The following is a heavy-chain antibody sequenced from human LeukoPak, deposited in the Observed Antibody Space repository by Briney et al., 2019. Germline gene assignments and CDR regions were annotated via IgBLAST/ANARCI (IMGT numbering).Heavy chain of an antibody. CDR2: INHRGTT. Sequence: SETLSLTCVVYGGSFSGYYWTWIRQPPGKGLEWIGEINHRGTTTYNPSPKSRVTISVDTPKNQFSLKLNSVSAAGTAVYYDAVVDIVTTTWFDPWGQATLVIVSP. V-gene: IGHV4-34*01. CDR1: GGSFSGYY. D-gene: IGHD5-12*01. CDR3: AVVDIVTTTWFDP. J-gene: IGHJ5*02.